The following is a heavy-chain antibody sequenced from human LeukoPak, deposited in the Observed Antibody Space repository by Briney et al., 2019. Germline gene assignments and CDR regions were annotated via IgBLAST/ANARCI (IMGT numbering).Heavy chain of an antibody. J-gene: IGHJ3*02. V-gene: IGHV4-59*08. CDR3: ARHGSGAFGFDI. Sequence: SETLSLTCTDPGGSISRYYRCWIRQPPGKGLEWIGYNYYSGSTNYSPCLKSRLTISADMSKNQFSLKLSSVAAADAAVYYCARHGSGAFGFDIWGQGTMVSVSS. D-gene: IGHD3-10*01. CDR1: GGSISRYY. CDR2: NYYSGST.